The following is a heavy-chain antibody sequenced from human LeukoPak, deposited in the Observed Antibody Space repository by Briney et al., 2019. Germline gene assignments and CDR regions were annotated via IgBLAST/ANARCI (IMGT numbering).Heavy chain of an antibody. Sequence: SETLSLTCAVYGGSFSGYYWSWIRQPPGKGLEWIGEINHSGSTNYNPSLKSRVTISVDTSKNQFSLKLSSVTAADTAVYYCAVPSPRIKSYYYYYGMDVWGQGTTVTVSS. CDR2: INHSGST. D-gene: IGHD2-15*01. CDR1: GGSFSGYY. V-gene: IGHV4-34*01. J-gene: IGHJ6*02. CDR3: AVPSPRIKSYYYYYGMDV.